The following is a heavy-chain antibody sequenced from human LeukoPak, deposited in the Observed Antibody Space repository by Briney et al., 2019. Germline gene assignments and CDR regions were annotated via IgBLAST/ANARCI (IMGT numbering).Heavy chain of an antibody. V-gene: IGHV3-7*05. CDR2: INQDGSEK. Sequence: TGGSLRLSCAASRFTFSNYWMSWVRQAPGKGLEWVANINQDGSEKYFVDSVRGRFSISRDNAKNSLYLQMNGLRAEDTAVYYCARSHESFASGSGDCWGQGTLVTVSS. CDR3: ARSHESFASGSGDC. CDR1: RFTFSNYW. J-gene: IGHJ4*02. D-gene: IGHD3-10*01.